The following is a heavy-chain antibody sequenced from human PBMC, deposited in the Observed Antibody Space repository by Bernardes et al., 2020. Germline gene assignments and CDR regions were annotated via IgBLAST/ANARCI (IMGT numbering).Heavy chain of an antibody. CDR1: GLTVSSNY. D-gene: IGHD3-10*01. CDR2: IFRSGNT. CDR3: ARGGRAPAMVGGVINWLDP. V-gene: IGHV3-66*01. J-gene: IGHJ5*02. Sequence: GGTLRLPCEASGLTVSSNYMIWVHKAPGRGLEWNSVIFRSGNTYYADSVKGRFTISRDNSKNTLYLQMNSLRADDTAVYYCARGGRAPAMVGGVINWLDPWGHGTRVTVSS.